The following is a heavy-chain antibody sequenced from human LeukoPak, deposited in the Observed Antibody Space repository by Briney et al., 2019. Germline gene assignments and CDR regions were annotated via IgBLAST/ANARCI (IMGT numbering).Heavy chain of an antibody. D-gene: IGHD3-10*01. CDR1: GFTLSNYW. CDR3: ARGITMAN. CDR2: IKQDGSER. J-gene: IGHJ4*02. V-gene: IGHV3-7*04. Sequence: PGGSLRPSCAASGFTLSNYWMTWVRQAPGKGLEWVANIKQDGSERDYVDSVKGRFTISRDDAKNSLYLQMNSLRAEDTAVYYCARGITMANWGQGTLVTVSS.